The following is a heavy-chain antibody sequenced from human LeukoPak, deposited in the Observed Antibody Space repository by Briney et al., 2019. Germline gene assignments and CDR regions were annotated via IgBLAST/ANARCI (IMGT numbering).Heavy chain of an antibody. D-gene: IGHD3-22*01. Sequence: GGSLRLSCAASGFTFSSYSMNWVRQAPGKGLEWVSYISSSSSTIYYADSVKGRFTISRDNAKNSLYLQMNSLRDEDTAVYFCASPDLLNGGSSGYYYNYWGQGTLVTVSS. CDR1: GFTFSSYS. CDR3: ASPDLLNGGSSGYYYNY. CDR2: ISSSSSTI. V-gene: IGHV3-48*02. J-gene: IGHJ4*02.